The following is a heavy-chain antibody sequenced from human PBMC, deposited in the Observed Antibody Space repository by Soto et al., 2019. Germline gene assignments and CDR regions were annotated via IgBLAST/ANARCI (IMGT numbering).Heavy chain of an antibody. J-gene: IGHJ3*01. V-gene: IGHV3-33*05. CDR1: GFTFSAYG. Sequence: QVQLVESGGGVVQPGRSLRLSCAASGFTFSAYGIHWVRQAPGKGLEWVATISFGSRDKLYVDSMNGRLTISRENSTNTVYLQMDSLRAEDTAVYHCARVCGGGCGNAFDVWGQGTVVAVSP. CDR3: ARVCGGGCGNAFDV. CDR2: ISFGSRDK. D-gene: IGHD2-21*02.